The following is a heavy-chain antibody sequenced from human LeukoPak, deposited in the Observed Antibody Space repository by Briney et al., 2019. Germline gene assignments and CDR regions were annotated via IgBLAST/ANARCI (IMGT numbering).Heavy chain of an antibody. CDR2: ISYDGSNK. D-gene: IGHD3-22*01. V-gene: IGHV3-30*18. J-gene: IGHJ4*02. CDR3: AKTRYYYDSSGSVGD. CDR1: GFTFSSYG. Sequence: QPGGSLRLSCAASGFTFSSYGMHWVRQAPSKGLEWVAVISYDGSNKYYADSVKGRFTISRDNSKNTLYLQMNSLRAEDTAVYYCAKTRYYYDSSGSVGDWGQGTLVTVSS.